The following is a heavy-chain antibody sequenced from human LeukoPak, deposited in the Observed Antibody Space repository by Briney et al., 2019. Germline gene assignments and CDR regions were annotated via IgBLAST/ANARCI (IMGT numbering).Heavy chain of an antibody. J-gene: IGHJ4*02. D-gene: IGHD3-16*02. CDR1: GGSICSYY. CDR2: IYYSGST. V-gene: IGHV4-59*01. CDR3: ARSRYVWGSYRLDF. Sequence: PGTLSLTCTVSGGSICSYYWSWIRQPPGKGLEWIGYIYYSGSTNYNPSLKSRVTISVDTSKNQFSLKLSSVTAADTAVYYCARSRYVWGSYRLDFWGQGTLVTVSS.